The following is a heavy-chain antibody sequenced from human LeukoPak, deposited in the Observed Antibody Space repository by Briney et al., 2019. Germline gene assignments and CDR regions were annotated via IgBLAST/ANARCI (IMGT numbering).Heavy chain of an antibody. CDR3: ARVRLVAGYFDY. Sequence: SETLSLTCAVYGGSFSGYYWSWIRQPPGKGLEWIGEINHRGSTNYNPSLKSRVTISVDTSKNQFSLKLSSVTAADTAVYYCARVRLVAGYFDYWGQGTLVTVSS. V-gene: IGHV4-34*01. CDR1: GGSFSGYY. J-gene: IGHJ4*02. D-gene: IGHD6-6*01. CDR2: INHRGST.